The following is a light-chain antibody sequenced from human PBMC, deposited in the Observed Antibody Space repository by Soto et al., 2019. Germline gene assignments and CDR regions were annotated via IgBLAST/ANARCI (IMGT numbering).Light chain of an antibody. J-gene: IGKJ4*02. V-gene: IGKV1-5*03. CDR1: QSISNW. CDR2: KAS. CDR3: QQYNGYRLA. Sequence: DIQMTQSPSSLSASVGDRVTFTCRASQSISNWLAWYQQKPGKAPKLLIYKASTLESGVPSRFSGSGSGTEFTLTISSLQADDFAIYYCQQYNGYRLAFGGGTNVEIK.